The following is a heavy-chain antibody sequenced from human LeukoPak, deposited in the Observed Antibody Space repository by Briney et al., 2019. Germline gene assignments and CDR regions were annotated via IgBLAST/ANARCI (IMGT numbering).Heavy chain of an antibody. Sequence: PGGSLRLSCAASGFTFDDYAMHWVRQAPGKGLEWVSGISWNSGSIGYADSVKGRFTISRDNAKNSLYLQMNSLRAEDTALYYCAKDIDYVWGSYRYNHYFDYWGQGTLVTVSS. D-gene: IGHD3-16*02. CDR1: GFTFDDYA. CDR2: ISWNSGSI. CDR3: AKDIDYVWGSYRYNHYFDY. J-gene: IGHJ4*02. V-gene: IGHV3-9*01.